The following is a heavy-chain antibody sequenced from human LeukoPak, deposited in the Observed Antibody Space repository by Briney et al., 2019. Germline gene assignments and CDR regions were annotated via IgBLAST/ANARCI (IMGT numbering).Heavy chain of an antibody. CDR3: ARNGPTAAGAFDS. CDR2: IYYTGST. Sequence: SETLSLTCTVSGGSISISSYYWGWIRQPPGKGLEWIGTIYYTGSTYYNPSLKSRVTISVDTSKNQFSLKLRSVTAADTAVYYCARNGPTAAGAFDSWGQGTLVTVSS. D-gene: IGHD6-13*01. V-gene: IGHV4-39*07. CDR1: GGSISISSYY. J-gene: IGHJ3*02.